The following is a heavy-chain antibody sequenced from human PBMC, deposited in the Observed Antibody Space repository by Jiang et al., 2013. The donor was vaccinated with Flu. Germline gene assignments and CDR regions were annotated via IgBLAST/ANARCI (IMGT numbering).Heavy chain of an antibody. D-gene: IGHD4-23*01. J-gene: IGHJ4*02. Sequence: GSVKGRFTISRDNAKNSLYLQMSSLRAEDTALYYCAKGIGDFYSGPPDYWGQGTLVTVSS. CDR3: AKGIGDFYSGPPDY. V-gene: IGHV3-9*01.